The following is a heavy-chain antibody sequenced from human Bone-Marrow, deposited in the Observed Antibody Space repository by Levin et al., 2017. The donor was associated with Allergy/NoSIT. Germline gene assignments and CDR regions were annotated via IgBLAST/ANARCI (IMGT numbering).Heavy chain of an antibody. CDR3: AKQVFGGYYYYYGMDV. CDR1: GFTFSSYA. D-gene: IGHD3-3*01. V-gene: IGHV3-23*01. Sequence: GESLKISCAASGFTFSSYAMSWVRQAPGKGLEWVSAISGSGGSTYYADSVKGRFTISRDNSKNTLYLQMNSLRAEDTAVYYCAKQVFGGYYYYYGMDVWGQGTTVTVSS. J-gene: IGHJ6*02. CDR2: ISGSGGST.